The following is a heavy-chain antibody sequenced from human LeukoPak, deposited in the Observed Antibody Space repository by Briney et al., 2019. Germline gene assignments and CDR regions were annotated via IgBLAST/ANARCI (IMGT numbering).Heavy chain of an antibody. Sequence: GGSLRLSRAASGLTFSSYAMSWVRQAPGKGLEWVSAISGSGGSTYYADSVKGRFTISRDNSKNTLYLQMNSLRAEDTAVYYCAKDSTDYGGNSIGLDYWGQGTLVTVSS. V-gene: IGHV3-23*01. CDR3: AKDSTDYGGNSIGLDY. CDR1: GLTFSSYA. J-gene: IGHJ4*02. CDR2: ISGSGGST. D-gene: IGHD4-23*01.